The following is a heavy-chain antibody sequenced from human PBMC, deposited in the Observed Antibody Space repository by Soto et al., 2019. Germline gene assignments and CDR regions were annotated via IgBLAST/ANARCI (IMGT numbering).Heavy chain of an antibody. J-gene: IGHJ4*02. V-gene: IGHV4-59*01. CDR2: IYYSGST. D-gene: IGHD3-3*01. CDR3: ARAQTQYDFWSGYSSFFDY. CDR1: GGSISSYY. Sequence: LSLTCTVSGGSISSYYWSWIRQPPGKGLEWIGYIYYSGSTNYNPSLKSRVTISVDTSKNQFSLKLSSVTAADTAVYYCARAQTQYDFWSGYSSFFDYWGQGTLVTVSS.